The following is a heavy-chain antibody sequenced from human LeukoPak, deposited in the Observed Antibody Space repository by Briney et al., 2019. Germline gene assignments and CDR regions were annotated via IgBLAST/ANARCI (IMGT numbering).Heavy chain of an antibody. V-gene: IGHV4-34*01. CDR3: ARPHYDFWSGYPV. J-gene: IGHJ6*02. CDR2: INHSGST. CDR1: GGSFSGYY. D-gene: IGHD3-3*01. Sequence: SETLPLTCAVYGGSFSGYYWSWIRQPPGKGLEWIGEINHSGSTNYNPSLKSRVTISVDTSKNQFSLKLSSVTAADTAVYYCARPHYDFWSGYPVWGQGTTVTVSS.